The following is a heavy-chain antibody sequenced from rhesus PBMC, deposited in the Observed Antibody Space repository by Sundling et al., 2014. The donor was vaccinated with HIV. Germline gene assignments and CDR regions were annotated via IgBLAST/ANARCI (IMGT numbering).Heavy chain of an antibody. V-gene: IGHV4-173*01. CDR3: ARTRQLQLGIDY. Sequence: QLQESGPGVVKPSETLSLTCVVSGGSFSGSYWGWIRQSPGKELEWIGRISGSDANTDYNPSLKSRVTISTDTSNNQFSLKLSSVTAADTALYYCARTRQLQLGIDYWGQGVLVTVSS. J-gene: IGHJ4*01. CDR1: GGSFSGSY. CDR2: ISGSDANT. D-gene: IGHD1-44*01.